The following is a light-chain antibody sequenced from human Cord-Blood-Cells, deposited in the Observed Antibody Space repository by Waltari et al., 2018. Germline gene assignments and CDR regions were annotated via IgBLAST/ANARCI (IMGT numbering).Light chain of an antibody. CDR1: QSLLHSNGYNY. CDR2: LGS. CDR3: MQALQTPLT. V-gene: IGKV2-28*01. Sequence: DIVMTQSPLSLPVTPGEPASISCRSSQSLLHSNGYNYLDWYLQKQGQSPQLLIYLGSNRAYVVPDRFSGSGSGTDFTLKISRVEAEDVGVYYCMQALQTPLTFGGGTKVEIK. J-gene: IGKJ4*01.